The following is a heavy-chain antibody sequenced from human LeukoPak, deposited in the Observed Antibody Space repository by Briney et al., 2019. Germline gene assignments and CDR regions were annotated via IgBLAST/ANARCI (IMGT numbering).Heavy chain of an antibody. CDR1: GFTFSSYG. CDR3: ASTAMVYRVGDY. V-gene: IGHV3-30*02. J-gene: IGHJ4*02. Sequence: GGSLRLSCATSGFTFSSYGIHWVRQAPGKGLEWVAFIRYDGSKKYYADSVKGRFTISRDNAKNSLYLQMNSLRAEDTAVYYCASTAMVYRVGDYWGQGTLVTVSS. D-gene: IGHD5-18*01. CDR2: IRYDGSKK.